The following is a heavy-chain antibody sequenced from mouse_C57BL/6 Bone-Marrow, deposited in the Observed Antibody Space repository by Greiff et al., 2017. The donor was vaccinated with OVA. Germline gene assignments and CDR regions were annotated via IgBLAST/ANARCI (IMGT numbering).Heavy chain of an antibody. CDR1: GYTFTSYW. D-gene: IGHD4-1*01. J-gene: IGHJ3*01. CDR3: AMLGRPAWFAY. Sequence: VQLQQPGAELVKPGASVKVSCKASGYTFTSYWMHWVKQRPGQGLEWIGRIHPSDSDTNYNQKFKGKATLTVDNYSSTASMQLSSLTSEDSAVYYCAMLGRPAWFAYWGQGTLVTVSA. V-gene: IGHV1-74*01. CDR2: IHPSDSDT.